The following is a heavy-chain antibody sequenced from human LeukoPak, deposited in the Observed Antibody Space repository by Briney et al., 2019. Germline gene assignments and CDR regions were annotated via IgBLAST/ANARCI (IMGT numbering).Heavy chain of an antibody. CDR1: GYTFTGYY. CDR2: INPNSGGT. Sequence: DSVKVSCKASGYTFTGYYMHWVRQAPGQGLEWMGWINPNSGGTNYSQKFQGWVTMTRDTSISTAYMELSRLRSDDTAVYYCARGLRGYSYGNNWFDPWGQGTLVTVSS. J-gene: IGHJ5*02. V-gene: IGHV1-2*04. D-gene: IGHD5-18*01. CDR3: ARGLRGYSYGNNWFDP.